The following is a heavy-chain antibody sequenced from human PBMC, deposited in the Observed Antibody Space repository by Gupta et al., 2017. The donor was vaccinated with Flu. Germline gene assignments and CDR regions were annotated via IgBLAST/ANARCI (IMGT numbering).Heavy chain of an antibody. CDR2: ITYSGTT. CDR3: VLWFEEKYHYYGVDV. CDR1: GGSFCGYH. J-gene: IGHJ6*02. D-gene: IGHD3-10*01. V-gene: IGHV4-34*01. Sequence: QVKLQQSGAGLLTLSETLSLTCAFYGGSFCGYHWSWIRQSPGQGLEWIGEITYSGTTNYNPSLQSRATISKDASSNDFSLKVSSVTAADTAVYYCVLWFEEKYHYYGVDVWGQGTTVTVSS.